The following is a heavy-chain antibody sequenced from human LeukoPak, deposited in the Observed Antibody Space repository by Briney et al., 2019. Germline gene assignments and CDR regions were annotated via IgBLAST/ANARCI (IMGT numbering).Heavy chain of an antibody. D-gene: IGHD5-24*01. Sequence: SQTLSLTCTVSGGSINSADYYWTWIRQHPGKGLEWIRYIYYSGSRYYNPSLKSRVSISIDTSKNQFSLNLSSVTAADTAVYYCARDLGGDGFNLRNWFDPWGQGTLVTVSS. CDR3: ARDLGGDGFNLRNWFDP. CDR2: IYYSGSR. J-gene: IGHJ5*02. V-gene: IGHV4-31*03. CDR1: GGSINSADYY.